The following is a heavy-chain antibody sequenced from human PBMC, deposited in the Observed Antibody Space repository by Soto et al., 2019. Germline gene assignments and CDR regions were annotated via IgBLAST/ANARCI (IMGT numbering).Heavy chain of an antibody. CDR2: IDPSDSYT. J-gene: IGHJ4*02. V-gene: IGHV5-10-1*01. CDR1: GYSFTSYW. CDR3: ARQRRGYYDSSGYPAPEDY. D-gene: IGHD3-22*01. Sequence: PGESLKISCKGSGYSFTSYWISWVRQMPGKGLEWMGRIDPSDSYTNYSPSFQGHVTISADKSISTAYLQWSSLKASDTATYYCARQRRGYYDSSGYPAPEDYWGQGTLVTVS.